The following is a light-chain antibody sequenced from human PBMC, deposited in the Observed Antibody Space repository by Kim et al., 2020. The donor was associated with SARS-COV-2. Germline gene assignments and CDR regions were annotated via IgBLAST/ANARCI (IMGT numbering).Light chain of an antibody. CDR2: TNN. J-gene: IGLJ2*01. Sequence: ELTQPPSASGTPGQRVTISCSGSSSNIGRNAVNWYQQLPGTAPKLLIYTNNQWPSGVPDRFSGSKSGTSASLAISGLQSDDEADYFCAAWDDSLNGVVFGGGTQLTVL. CDR3: AAWDDSLNGVV. V-gene: IGLV1-44*01. CDR1: SSNIGRNA.